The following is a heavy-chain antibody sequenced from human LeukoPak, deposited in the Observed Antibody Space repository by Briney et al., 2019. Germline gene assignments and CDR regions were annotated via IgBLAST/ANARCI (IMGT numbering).Heavy chain of an antibody. D-gene: IGHD4-23*01. CDR1: GFTFSSYA. Sequence: GGSLRLSCVASGFTFSSYAMSWVRQAPGKGLDWVSGIRGSGDSTYYADSVKGRFTISRDNSKNTLYLQMNSLRAEDTAVYYCAREDYGGDWFDPWGQGTLVTVSS. V-gene: IGHV3-23*01. CDR2: IRGSGDST. CDR3: AREDYGGDWFDP. J-gene: IGHJ5*02.